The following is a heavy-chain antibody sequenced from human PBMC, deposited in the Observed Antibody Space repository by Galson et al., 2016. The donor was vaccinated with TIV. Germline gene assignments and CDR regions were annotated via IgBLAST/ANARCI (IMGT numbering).Heavy chain of an antibody. D-gene: IGHD2-21*01. CDR3: PRPTCCGGDCYKYDQ. CDR2: INAGNGNT. J-gene: IGHJ4*02. V-gene: IGHV1-3*01. CDR1: GYTFTIYA. Sequence: SVKVSCKASGYTFTIYAMHWVRQAPGQRLEWMGWINAGNGNTKYSQKFQDRVTITRDSSANTAYMELSSLRSEDTAVYYCPRPTCCGGDCYKYDQWGQGTLVTVSS.